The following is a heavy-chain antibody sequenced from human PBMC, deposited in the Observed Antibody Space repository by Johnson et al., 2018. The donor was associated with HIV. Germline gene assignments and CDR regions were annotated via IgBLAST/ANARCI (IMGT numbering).Heavy chain of an antibody. V-gene: IGHV3-33*06. D-gene: IGHD4-11*01. CDR2: IWYDGSNK. CDR1: GFTFSSYG. Sequence: VQLVESGGGLVQPGRSLRLSCAASGFTFSSYGMHWVRQAPGKGLEWVAVIWYDGSNKYYADSVKGRFTISRDNSKNTLYLQMNSLRAEDTAVYYCAKDQYSNYAWSAFDIWGQWTMVTVSS. CDR3: AKDQYSNYAWSAFDI. J-gene: IGHJ3*02.